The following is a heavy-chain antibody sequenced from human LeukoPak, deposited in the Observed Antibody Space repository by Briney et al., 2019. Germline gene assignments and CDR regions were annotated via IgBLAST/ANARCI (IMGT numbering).Heavy chain of an antibody. CDR3: AKVPHLDYDYVWGSYRVDY. CDR1: GFTFSSYG. Sequence: QPGGCLRLSCAASGFTFSSYGMHWVRQAPGKGLEWVAVISYDGSNKYYADSVKGRFTISRDNSKNTLYLQMNSLRAEDTAVYYCAKVPHLDYDYVWGSYRVDYWGQGTLVTVSS. V-gene: IGHV3-30*18. J-gene: IGHJ4*02. CDR2: ISYDGSNK. D-gene: IGHD3-16*02.